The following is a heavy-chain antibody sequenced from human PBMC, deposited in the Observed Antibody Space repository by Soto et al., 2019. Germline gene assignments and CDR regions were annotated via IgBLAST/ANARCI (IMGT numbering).Heavy chain of an antibody. CDR1: GYTFTSYG. J-gene: IGHJ6*02. D-gene: IGHD3-22*01. Sequence: EASVKVSCKASGYTFTSYGISWVRQAPGQGLEWMGWISAYNGNTNYAQKLQGRVTMTTDTSTSTAYMELRSLRSDDTAVYYCARFGGSGYYYYYYGMDVWGQGTTVTVSS. V-gene: IGHV1-18*01. CDR3: ARFGGSGYYYYYYGMDV. CDR2: ISAYNGNT.